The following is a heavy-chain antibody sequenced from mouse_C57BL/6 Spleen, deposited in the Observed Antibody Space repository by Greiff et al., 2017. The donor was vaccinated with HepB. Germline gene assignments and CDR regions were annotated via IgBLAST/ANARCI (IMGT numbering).Heavy chain of an antibody. CDR3: ARREDYSWLAY. CDR1: GYTFTSYW. V-gene: IGHV1-69*01. CDR2: IDPSDSYT. J-gene: IGHJ3*01. Sequence: QVQLQQPGAELVMPGASVKLSCQASGYTFTSYWMHWVKQRPGQGLEWIGEIDPSDSYTNYNQKFKGKSTLTVDKSSSTAYMQLSSLTSEDSAVYYCARREDYSWLAYWGQGTLVTVSA. D-gene: IGHD1-1*01.